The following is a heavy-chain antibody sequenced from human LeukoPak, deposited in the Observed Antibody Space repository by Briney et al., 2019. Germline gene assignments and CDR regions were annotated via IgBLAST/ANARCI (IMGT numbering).Heavy chain of an antibody. V-gene: IGHV4-59*08. D-gene: IGHD3-3*01. J-gene: IGHJ4*02. Sequence: SETLSPTCTVSGGSISSYYWSWIRQPPRKGLEWIGYIYYSGSTNYNPSLKSRVTISVDTSKNQFSLKLSSVTAADTAVYYCARHNDFWSGYYDWGQGTLVTVSS. CDR3: ARHNDFWSGYYD. CDR2: IYYSGST. CDR1: GGSISSYY.